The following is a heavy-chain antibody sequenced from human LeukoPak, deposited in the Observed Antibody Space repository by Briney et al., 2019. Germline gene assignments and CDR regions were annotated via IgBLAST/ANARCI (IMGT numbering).Heavy chain of an antibody. J-gene: IGHJ6*02. V-gene: IGHV1-69*13. CDR1: GGTFSSYA. D-gene: IGHD2-15*01. CDR3: ARDSEVVVAATPGDYYYYGMDV. Sequence: SVMVSCKASGGTFSSYAISWVRQAPGQGLEWMGGIIPIFGTANYAQKFQGRVTITADESTSTAYMELSSLRSEDTAVYYCARDSEVVVAATPGDYYYYGMDVWGQGTTVTVSS. CDR2: IIPIFGTA.